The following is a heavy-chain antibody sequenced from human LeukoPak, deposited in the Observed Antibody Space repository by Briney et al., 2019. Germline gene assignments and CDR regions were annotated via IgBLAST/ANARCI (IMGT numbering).Heavy chain of an antibody. Sequence: ASVKVSCKASGYSFTSYDINWVRQAPGQGLEWMGWMNPKSGNTGYAQKFQGRVTMTRNTSISTAYMELSSLRSEDTAVYYCALYGMDVWGQGTTVTVSS. CDR1: GYSFTSYD. CDR2: MNPKSGNT. CDR3: ALYGMDV. J-gene: IGHJ6*02. V-gene: IGHV1-8*01.